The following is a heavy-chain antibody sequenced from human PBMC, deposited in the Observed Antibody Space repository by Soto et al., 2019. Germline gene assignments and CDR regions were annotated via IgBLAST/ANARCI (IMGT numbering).Heavy chain of an antibody. CDR2: ISSHNGNT. CDR1: GSTITAYG. Sequence: QVQLVQSGDEVKQPGASVKVSCKASGSTITAYGISWVRQAPGQGLEWMAWISSHNGNTYYAQNLQGRVTMTTDTSTSTAYMELRSRRSDDTAVYYCASSSIATAGPFDYWGQGALVTVSS. CDR3: ASSSIATAGPFDY. D-gene: IGHD6-13*01. V-gene: IGHV1-18*01. J-gene: IGHJ4*02.